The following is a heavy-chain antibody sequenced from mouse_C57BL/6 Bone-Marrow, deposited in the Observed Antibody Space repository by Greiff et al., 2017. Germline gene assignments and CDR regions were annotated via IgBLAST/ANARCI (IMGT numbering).Heavy chain of an antibody. D-gene: IGHD1-1*01. V-gene: IGHV1-15*01. CDR2: IDPDTGGT. J-gene: IGHJ2*01. CDR1: GYTFTDYE. CDR3: TRYPPYYGSRGGNY. Sequence: QVQLQQSGAELVRPGASVTLSCKASGYTFTDYEMHWVKQTPVHGLEWIGAIDPDTGGTAYNQKFKGKAILTADKSSSTAYMALRSLTSEDSAVYYCTRYPPYYGSRGGNYWGQGTTRTVSS.